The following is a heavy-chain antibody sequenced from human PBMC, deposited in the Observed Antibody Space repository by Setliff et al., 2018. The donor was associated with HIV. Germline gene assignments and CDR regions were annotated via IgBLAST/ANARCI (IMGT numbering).Heavy chain of an antibody. V-gene: IGHV4-39*01. J-gene: IGHJ6*03. CDR1: GASISDSNSY. D-gene: IGHD6-13*01. Sequence: PSQTLSLPCAVSGASISDSNSYWGWIRQPPGKRLEWLGSIYQSGSTSYNPSLSSRLTISVDTPKNQVSLRLSSVTAADTGVYCARHRDPPGSRWIYYYYYMDLWGEGTTVTVSS. CDR2: IYQSGST. CDR3: ARHRDPPGSRWIYYYYYMDL.